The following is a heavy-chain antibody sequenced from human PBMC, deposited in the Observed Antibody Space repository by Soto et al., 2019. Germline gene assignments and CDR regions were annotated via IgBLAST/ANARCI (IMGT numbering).Heavy chain of an antibody. CDR2: IYYSGST. J-gene: IGHJ4*02. CDR1: GGSISSGGYY. CDR3: ARDSVSSGYSIDY. Sequence: KTSETLSLTCTVSGGSISSGGYYWSWIRQHPGKGLEWIGYIYYSGSTYYNPSLKSRVTISVDTSKNQFSLKLSSVTAADTAVYYCARDSVSSGYSIDYWGQGTLVTVSS. V-gene: IGHV4-31*03. D-gene: IGHD3-22*01.